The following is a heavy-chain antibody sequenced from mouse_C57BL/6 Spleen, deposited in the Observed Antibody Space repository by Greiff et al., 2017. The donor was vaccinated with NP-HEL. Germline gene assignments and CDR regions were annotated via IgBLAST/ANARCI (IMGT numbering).Heavy chain of an antibody. Sequence: VQLQQSGPELVKPGASVKISCKASGYSFTSYYIHWVKQRPGQGLEWIGWIYPGSGNTKYNEKFKGKATLTADTSSSTAYMQLSSLTSEDSAVYYCARGSVYYDYDNYAMDYWGQGTSVTVSS. CDR1: GYSFTSYY. J-gene: IGHJ4*01. V-gene: IGHV1-66*01. CDR3: ARGSVYYDYDNYAMDY. D-gene: IGHD2-4*01. CDR2: IYPGSGNT.